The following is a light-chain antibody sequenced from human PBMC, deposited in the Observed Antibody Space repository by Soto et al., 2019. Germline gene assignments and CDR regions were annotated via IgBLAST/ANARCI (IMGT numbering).Light chain of an antibody. CDR2: AAF. J-gene: IGKJ1*01. V-gene: IGKV1-39*01. CDR1: QTIANY. Sequence: DIQMTQSPSSLSASVGDRVTITCRTSQTIANYLNWYQQKPGKAPNLLIYAAFSLQSGVSSRFSGSGSGTEFTLTISSLQSEDFATYYCQQSYSIPQTFGQGTKVDI. CDR3: QQSYSIPQT.